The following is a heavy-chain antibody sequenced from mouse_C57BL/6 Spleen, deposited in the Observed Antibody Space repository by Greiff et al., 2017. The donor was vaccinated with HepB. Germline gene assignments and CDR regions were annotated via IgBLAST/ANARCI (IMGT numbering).Heavy chain of an antibody. D-gene: IGHD2-4*01. CDR3: ARHRYDYDQAWFAY. CDR1: GFTFSSYG. J-gene: IGHJ3*01. Sequence: LVESGGDLVKPGGSLKLSCAASGFTFSSYGMSWVRQTPDKRLEWVATISSGGSYTYYPDSVKGRFTISRDNAKNTLYLQMSSLKSEDTAMYYCARHRYDYDQAWFAYWGQGTLVTVSA. CDR2: ISSGGSYT. V-gene: IGHV5-6*01.